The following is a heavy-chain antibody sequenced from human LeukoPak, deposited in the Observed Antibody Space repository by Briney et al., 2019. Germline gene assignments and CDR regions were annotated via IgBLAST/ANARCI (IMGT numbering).Heavy chain of an antibody. CDR1: GGSISSSSYY. V-gene: IGHV4-39*01. Sequence: SETLSLTCTVSGGSISSSSYYWGWIRQPPGKGLEWIGSTYYSGSTYYNPSLESRVTISVDTSKNQFSLKLSSVTAADTAVYYCASYGGLTTVTTEVYWGQGTLVTVSS. D-gene: IGHD4-17*01. CDR2: TYYSGST. CDR3: ASYGGLTTVTTEVY. J-gene: IGHJ4*02.